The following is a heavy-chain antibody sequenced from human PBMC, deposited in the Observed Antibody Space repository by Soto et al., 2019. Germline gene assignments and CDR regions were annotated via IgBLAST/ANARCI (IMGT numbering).Heavy chain of an antibody. Sequence: SETLSLTYIVSGGSISSGGYYWSWIRQHPGKGLEWIGYIYYSGSTYYNPSLKSRVTISVDTSKNQFSLKLSSVTAADTAVYYCAIRGASQWLKFWGQGTLVTVSS. CDR1: GGSISSGGYY. D-gene: IGHD6-19*01. CDR3: AIRGASQWLKF. V-gene: IGHV4-31*03. J-gene: IGHJ4*02. CDR2: IYYSGST.